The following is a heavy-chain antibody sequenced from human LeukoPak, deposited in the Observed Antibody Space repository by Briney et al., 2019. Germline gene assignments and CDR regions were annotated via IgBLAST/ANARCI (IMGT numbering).Heavy chain of an antibody. CDR3: AKAQGSAYTWFDY. V-gene: IGHV3-23*01. CDR1: GFTFSSYA. CDR2: ISGSGGST. D-gene: IGHD3-16*01. Sequence: GGSLRLSCAASGFTFSSYAMSWVRQAPGKGLEWVSAISGSGGSTYYADSVKGRFTISRDNSQTTLYLQMNSLRAEDTAVYYCAKAQGSAYTWFDYWGQGTLVTVSS. J-gene: IGHJ4*02.